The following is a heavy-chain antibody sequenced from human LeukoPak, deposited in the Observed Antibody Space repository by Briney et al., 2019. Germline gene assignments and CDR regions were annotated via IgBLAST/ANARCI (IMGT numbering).Heavy chain of an antibody. D-gene: IGHD3-22*01. CDR3: ARHYYDSSGPSFDY. CDR1: GFSFSSYE. CDR2: IYSSGSPI. Sequence: GGSLSLSCAASGFSFSSYEMNWVRQAPRKGLEWVSYIYSSGSPIRYADSVKGRFAISRDNAKNSLYLQMNSLRAKDTAVYYCARHYYDSSGPSFDYWGQGTLVTVSS. J-gene: IGHJ4*02. V-gene: IGHV3-48*03.